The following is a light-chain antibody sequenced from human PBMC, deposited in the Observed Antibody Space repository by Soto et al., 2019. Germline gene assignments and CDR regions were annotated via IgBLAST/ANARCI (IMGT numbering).Light chain of an antibody. CDR3: QSYDNSLRAVL. CDR1: RSNIGAGSN. J-gene: IGLJ2*01. CDR2: DNT. Sequence: QSVLTQPPSVSGAPGQRVTISCTGSRSNIGAGSNVHWYQHLPGTAPKLLIYDNTNRPSGVPDRFSGSKSDTSASLAITGLQADDEADYYCQSYDNSLRAVLFGGGTKLTVL. V-gene: IGLV1-40*01.